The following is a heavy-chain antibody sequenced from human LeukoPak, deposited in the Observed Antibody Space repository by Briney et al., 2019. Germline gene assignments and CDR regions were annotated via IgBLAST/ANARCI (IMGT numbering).Heavy chain of an antibody. CDR1: GGTFSSYA. CDR3: ARVLGGYYDSSGYYAVDY. V-gene: IGHV1-2*02. D-gene: IGHD3-22*01. CDR2: INPNSGGT. Sequence: ASVKVSCKASGGTFSSYAISWVRQAPGQGLEWMGWINPNSGGTNYAQKFQGRVTMTRDTSISTAYMELSRLRSDDTAVYYCARVLGGYYDSSGYYAVDYWGQGTLVTVSS. J-gene: IGHJ4*02.